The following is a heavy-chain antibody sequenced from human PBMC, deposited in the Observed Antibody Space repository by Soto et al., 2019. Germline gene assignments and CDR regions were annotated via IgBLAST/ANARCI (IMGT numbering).Heavy chain of an antibody. J-gene: IGHJ4*02. V-gene: IGHV4-59*08. CDR2: IYYSGST. D-gene: IGHD6-13*01. CDR1: GGSISSYY. Sequence: QVQLQESGPGLVKPSETLSLTCTVSGGSISSYYWSWIRLPPGKGLEWIGYIYYSGSTNYNPSLKSRVTISVDTSKNQFSLKLSSVTAADTAVYYCARRYSSSFDYWGQGTLVTVSS. CDR3: ARRYSSSFDY.